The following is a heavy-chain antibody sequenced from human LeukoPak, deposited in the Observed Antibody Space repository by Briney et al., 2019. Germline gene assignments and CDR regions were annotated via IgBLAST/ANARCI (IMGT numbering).Heavy chain of an antibody. CDR2: ISGSGGST. J-gene: IGHJ4*02. D-gene: IGHD3-10*01. V-gene: IGHV3-23*01. CDR1: GFTFSSYA. Sequence: GGSLRLSCAASGFTFSSYAMNWVRQAPGKGLEWVSAISGSGGSTYYSDSVKGRFTISRDNSKNTLYLQMNSLRVEDTAMYYCAKVRHFYYGSGSYWDYWGQGTLVTVSS. CDR3: AKVRHFYYGSGSYWDY.